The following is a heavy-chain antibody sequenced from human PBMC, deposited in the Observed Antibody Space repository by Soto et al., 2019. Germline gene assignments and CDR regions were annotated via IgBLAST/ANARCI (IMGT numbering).Heavy chain of an antibody. V-gene: IGHV4-34*01. J-gene: IGHJ6*03. D-gene: IGHD2-15*01. Sequence: QVQLQQWGAGLLKPSETLSLTCAVYGGSFSGYYWNWIRQPPGKGLEWIGEINHSGSTNYNPSLKSRVTISVDTSMTQFSLKLSSVAAADSAVYYCARAFHYCSGGSCYKPGGYYYMDVWGKGTTVTVSS. CDR3: ARAFHYCSGGSCYKPGGYYYMDV. CDR2: INHSGST. CDR1: GGSFSGYY.